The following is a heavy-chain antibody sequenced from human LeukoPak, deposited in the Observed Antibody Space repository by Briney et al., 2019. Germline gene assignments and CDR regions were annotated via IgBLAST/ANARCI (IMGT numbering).Heavy chain of an antibody. D-gene: IGHD2-2*01. J-gene: IGHJ5*02. Sequence: SETLSLTCTVSGGSISSSSYYWGWIRQPPGKGLEWIGSIYHSGSTYYNPSLKSRVTISVDTSKNQFSLKLSSVTAADTAVYYCARNPIKRIVVVPAAGNWFDPWGQGTLVTVSS. CDR1: GGSISSSSYY. V-gene: IGHV4-39*07. CDR2: IYHSGST. CDR3: ARNPIKRIVVVPAAGNWFDP.